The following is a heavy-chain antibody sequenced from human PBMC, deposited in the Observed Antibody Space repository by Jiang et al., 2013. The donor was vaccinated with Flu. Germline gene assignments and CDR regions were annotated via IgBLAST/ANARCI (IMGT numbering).Heavy chain of an antibody. D-gene: IGHD4-17*01. CDR1: GGSISSYY. CDR2: IYYSGST. Sequence: LLKPSETLSLTCTVSGGSISSYYWSWIRQPPGKGLEWIGYIYYSGSTNYNPSLKSRVTISVDTSKNQFSLKLSSVTAADTAVYYCARAENGDYVGSCWFDPWGQGTLVTVSS. J-gene: IGHJ5*02. CDR3: ARAENGDYVGSCWFDP. V-gene: IGHV4-59*01.